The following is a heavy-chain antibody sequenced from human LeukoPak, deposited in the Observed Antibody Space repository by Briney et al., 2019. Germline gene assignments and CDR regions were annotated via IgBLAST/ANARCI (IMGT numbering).Heavy chain of an antibody. V-gene: IGHV3-30-3*01. Sequence: GGSLRLSCAASGFTFSSYAMHWVRQAPGKGLEWVAVISYDGSNKYYADSVKGRFTISRDNSKNTLYLQMNSLRAEDTAVYYCARDPRELPQYYFDYWGQGTLVTVSS. CDR3: ARDPRELPQYYFDY. D-gene: IGHD1-26*01. CDR1: GFTFSSYA. J-gene: IGHJ4*02. CDR2: ISYDGSNK.